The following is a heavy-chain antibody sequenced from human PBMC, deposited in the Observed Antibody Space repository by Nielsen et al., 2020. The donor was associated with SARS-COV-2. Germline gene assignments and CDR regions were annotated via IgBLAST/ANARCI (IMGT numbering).Heavy chain of an antibody. J-gene: IGHJ4*02. CDR2: INPDESKT. Sequence: GESLKISCAASGFTFNSYWMHWVRRGPGRGLVWVSHINPDESKTTYADSVKGRFTISRDNAKNTLYLQMNSLRAEDTAVYYCARLWDDGYYFDTGPYDYWGQGTVVTVSS. CDR3: ARLWDDGYYFDTGPYDY. CDR1: GFTFNSYW. V-gene: IGHV3-74*03. D-gene: IGHD3-22*01.